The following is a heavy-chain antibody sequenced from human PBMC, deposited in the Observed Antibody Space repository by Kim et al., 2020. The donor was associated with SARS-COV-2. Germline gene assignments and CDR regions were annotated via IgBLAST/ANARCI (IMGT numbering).Heavy chain of an antibody. CDR3: ARDPGKIVLAISATPGGVYGVDV. V-gene: IGHV1-2*06. CDR2: INPNSGRT. J-gene: IGHJ6*02. CDR1: GYSFTDHY. D-gene: IGHD2-15*01. Sequence: ASVKVSCKTSGYSFTDHYIYWVRQAPGQGLEWMGRINPNSGRTKYAQKFQDRVTMTRDTSISTAYMELSRLRSDDTAVYFCARDPGKIVLAISATPGGVYGVDVWGQGTTVTVSS.